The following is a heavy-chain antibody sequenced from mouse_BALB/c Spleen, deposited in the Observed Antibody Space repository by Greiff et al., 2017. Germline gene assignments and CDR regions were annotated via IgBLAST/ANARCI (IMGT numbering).Heavy chain of an antibody. D-gene: IGHD1-1*01. CDR2: ISSGGST. J-gene: IGHJ3*01. Sequence: EVMLVESGGGLVKPGGSLKLSCAASGFTFSSYAMSWVRQTPEKRLEWVASISSGGSTYYPDSVKGRFTISRDNARNILYLQMSSLRSEDTAMYYCARGYYASEAWFAYWGQGTLVTVSA. CDR1: GFTFSSYA. V-gene: IGHV5-6-5*01. CDR3: ARGYYASEAWFAY.